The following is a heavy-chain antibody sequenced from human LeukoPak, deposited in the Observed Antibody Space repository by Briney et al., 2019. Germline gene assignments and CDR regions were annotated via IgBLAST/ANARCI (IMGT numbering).Heavy chain of an antibody. V-gene: IGHV3-30*18. CDR2: ISDDGSNT. J-gene: IGHJ2*01. CDR1: GFTLSSFG. CDR3: AKDADTATIIYWYFDL. Sequence: PGGSLRLSCTASGFTLSSFGMHWARQAPGKGLEWVAVISDDGSNTYYADSVKGRFTISRDNSKNTLYLQLNSLRTEDTAVYYCAKDADTATIIYWYFDLWGRGTLVTVSS. D-gene: IGHD5-18*01.